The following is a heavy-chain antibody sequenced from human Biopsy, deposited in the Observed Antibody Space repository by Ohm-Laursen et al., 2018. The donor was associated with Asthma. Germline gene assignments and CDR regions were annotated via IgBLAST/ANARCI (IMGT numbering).Heavy chain of an antibody. CDR3: ARQSGQDYGDSSGFDT. J-gene: IGHJ3*02. CDR1: GFVFSQCG. Sequence: SLRLSCTAPGFVFSQCGMHWVRQGPGKGLEWVALVSSDGHNKYYEDSVKGRFTISRDNSRNRLYLQINRLTVEDSAVYFCARQSGQDYGDSSGFDTWGQGTKVAVSS. D-gene: IGHD3-22*01. CDR2: VSSDGHNK. V-gene: IGHV3-30*03.